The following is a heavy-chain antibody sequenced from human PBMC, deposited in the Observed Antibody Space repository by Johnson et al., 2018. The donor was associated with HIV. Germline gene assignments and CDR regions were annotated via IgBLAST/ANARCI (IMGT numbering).Heavy chain of an antibody. CDR1: GFTLRSYS. CDR3: ARGVSSGYYSNAFDV. V-gene: IGHV3-66*01. D-gene: IGHD3-22*01. J-gene: IGHJ3*01. Sequence: VQLVESGRGVVQPGRPERFFCAVSGFTLRSYSVHCVRRAQGKGLEWVSTLYSGGRTYYADSVKGRFTISRDNSENTLYLQMNSLRAEDTAVYYCARGVSSGYYSNAFDVWGQGTMATVSS. CDR2: LYSGGRT.